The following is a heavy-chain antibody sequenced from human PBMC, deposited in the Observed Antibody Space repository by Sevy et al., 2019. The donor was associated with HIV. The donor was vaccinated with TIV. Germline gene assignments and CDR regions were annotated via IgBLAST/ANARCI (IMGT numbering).Heavy chain of an antibody. D-gene: IGHD3-9*01. CDR3: ATGGYYKYNWLGS. CDR1: GFTFSSNW. J-gene: IGHJ5*01. Sequence: GGSLRLSCAASGFTFSSNWMNWVRQAPGKGLEWVANIKQDGSEKYYVDSVEGRFTISRENAKNSLYLELNSLRAEDTAVYYCATGGYYKYNWLGSWGQGTLVTVSS. V-gene: IGHV3-7*01. CDR2: IKQDGSEK.